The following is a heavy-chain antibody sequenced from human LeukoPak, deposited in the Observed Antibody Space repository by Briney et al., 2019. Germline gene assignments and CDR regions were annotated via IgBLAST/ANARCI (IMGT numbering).Heavy chain of an antibody. CDR2: IYYSGST. V-gene: IGHV4-59*11. D-gene: IGHD3-10*01. J-gene: IGHJ6*03. Sequence: SETLSLTCTVSGGSISSPYWSWIRQPPGKGLEWIGYIYYSGSTNYNPSLKSRVTISVDTSKNQFSLKVTSVTAADTAVYYCARIRYGSNIYRYYYMDVWGKGTTVIVSS. CDR1: GGSISSPY. CDR3: ARIRYGSNIYRYYYMDV.